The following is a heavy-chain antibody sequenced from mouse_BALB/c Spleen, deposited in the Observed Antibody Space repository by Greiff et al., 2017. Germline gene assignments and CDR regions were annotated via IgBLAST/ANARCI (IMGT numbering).Heavy chain of an antibody. CDR2: ISSGGGST. D-gene: IGHD1-1*01. CDR1: GFAFSSYD. CDR3: ARHCYGSSYAMDY. V-gene: IGHV5-12-1*01. Sequence: EVQVVESGGGLVKPGGSRKLSCAASGFAFSSYDMSWVRQTPEKRLEWVAYISSGGGSTYYPDTVKGRFTISRDNAKNTLYLQMSSLKSEDTAMYYCARHCYGSSYAMDYWGRGTSVTVSS. J-gene: IGHJ4*01.